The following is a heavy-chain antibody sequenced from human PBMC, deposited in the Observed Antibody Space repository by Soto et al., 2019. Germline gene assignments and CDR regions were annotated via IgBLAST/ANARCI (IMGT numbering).Heavy chain of an antibody. V-gene: IGHV3-48*03. J-gene: IGHJ4*02. Sequence: EVQLVESGGGLVQPGGSLRLSCAASGFTFSSHEMNWVRQATGKGLEWVSYISSSGRTTHYADSVKGRFTISRDNAKSSLYLQMNSLRAEDTALYYCARDTIYTYGHLDNWGQGTLVTVSS. CDR1: GFTFSSHE. CDR3: ARDTIYTYGHLDN. D-gene: IGHD5-18*01. CDR2: ISSSGRTT.